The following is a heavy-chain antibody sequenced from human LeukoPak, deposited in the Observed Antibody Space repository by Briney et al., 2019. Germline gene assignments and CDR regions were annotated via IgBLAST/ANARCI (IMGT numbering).Heavy chain of an antibody. CDR2: ISAYNGNT. CDR1: GYTFTSYG. V-gene: IGHV1-18*01. Sequence: ASVKVSCKASGYTFTSYGISWVRQAPGQGLEWMGWISAYNGNTNYAQKLQGRVTMTTDTSTSTAYMELRSLRSDDTAVYHCARDPQSNYSGRSDYWGQGTLVTVSS. J-gene: IGHJ4*02. D-gene: IGHD1-26*01. CDR3: ARDPQSNYSGRSDY.